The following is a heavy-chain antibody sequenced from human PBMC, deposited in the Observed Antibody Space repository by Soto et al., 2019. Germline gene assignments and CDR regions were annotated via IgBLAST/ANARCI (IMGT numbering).Heavy chain of an antibody. CDR3: TTVRHPYWYFDL. CDR1: GGSINNNY. J-gene: IGHJ2*01. Sequence: SETLSLTCTVSGGSINNNYWSWIRQSPGKGLEWIGHIYSGGNTNYNPSLKSRVTMSVDASKNQFSLNLGSLTAADSAVYYCTTVRHPYWYFDLWGRGTLVTVSS. CDR2: IYSGGNT. V-gene: IGHV4-59*13.